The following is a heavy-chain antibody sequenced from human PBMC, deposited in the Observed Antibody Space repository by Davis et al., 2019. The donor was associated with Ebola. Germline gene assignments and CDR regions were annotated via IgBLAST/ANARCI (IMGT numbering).Heavy chain of an antibody. J-gene: IGHJ4*02. Sequence: ASVKVSCKASGYTFTGYYMHWVRQAPGQGLEWMGWINPNSGGTNYAQKFQGRVTMTRDTSISTAYMELRSLRSDDTAVYYCARVHSGYDHYYFDYWGQGTLVTVSS. CDR1: GYTFTGYY. CDR2: INPNSGGT. D-gene: IGHD5-12*01. V-gene: IGHV1-2*02. CDR3: ARVHSGYDHYYFDY.